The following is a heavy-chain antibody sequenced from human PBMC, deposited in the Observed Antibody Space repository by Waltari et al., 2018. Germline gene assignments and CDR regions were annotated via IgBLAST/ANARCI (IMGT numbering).Heavy chain of an antibody. Sequence: EVQVEESGGGLVQPGRSLRLSCTASGFPFGASAMSWFRRAPGKGREWVGFIRSKTYGGTAEYAASVKGRFTISRDDSKSIASLQMDSLKTDDTAVYFCTRGGASVAPVYWGQGTLVTVSS. CDR1: GFPFGASA. D-gene: IGHD6-19*01. J-gene: IGHJ4*02. CDR2: IRSKTYGGTA. CDR3: TRGGASVAPVY. V-gene: IGHV3-49*03.